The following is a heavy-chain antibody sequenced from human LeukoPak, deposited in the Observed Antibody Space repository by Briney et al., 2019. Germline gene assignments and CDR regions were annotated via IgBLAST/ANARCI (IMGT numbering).Heavy chain of an antibody. D-gene: IGHD3-22*01. CDR2: IYTSGST. V-gene: IGHV4-61*02. Sequence: SQTLSLTCTVSGGSISSGSYYWSWIRQPAGKGLEWIGRIYTSGSTNYNPSLKSRVTISVDTSKNQFSLKLSSVTAADTAVYYCARDERGTMIVSDWGQGTLVTVSS. CDR1: GGSISSGSYY. CDR3: ARDERGTMIVSD. J-gene: IGHJ4*02.